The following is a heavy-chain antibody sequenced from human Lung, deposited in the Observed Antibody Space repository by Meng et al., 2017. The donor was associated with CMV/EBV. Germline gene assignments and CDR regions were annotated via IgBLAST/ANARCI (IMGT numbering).Heavy chain of an antibody. CDR3: ARENLELQGTVDY. Sequence: VPLGGPGEGWVQPGMSLVLSCAASGFTITAYPMHWVRQVPGKGLEWVTVDGNNKYYADSVKGRFTISRDNSRNTLDLQMDSLRTEDTAIYYCARENLELQGTVDYWGQGTLVTVSS. D-gene: IGHD1-7*01. J-gene: IGHJ4*02. V-gene: IGHV3-30*03. CDR1: GFTITAYP. CDR2: DGNNK.